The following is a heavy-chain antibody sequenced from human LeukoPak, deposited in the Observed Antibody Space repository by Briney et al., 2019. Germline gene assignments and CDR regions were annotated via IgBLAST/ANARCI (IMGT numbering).Heavy chain of an antibody. Sequence: ASVKVSCKASGYTFTGYHMHWVRQAPGQGLEWMGWINPNSGGTNYAQKFQGRVTMTRDKSISTAYMELSRLRSDDTAVYYCARDFRYGDGYNWGGVDYWGQGTLVTVSS. J-gene: IGHJ4*02. D-gene: IGHD5-24*01. CDR2: INPNSGGT. V-gene: IGHV1-2*02. CDR3: ARDFRYGDGYNWGGVDY. CDR1: GYTFTGYH.